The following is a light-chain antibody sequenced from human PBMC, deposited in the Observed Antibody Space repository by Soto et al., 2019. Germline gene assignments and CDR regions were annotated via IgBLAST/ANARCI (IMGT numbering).Light chain of an antibody. CDR2: AAS. CDR1: QGISNY. CDR3: QNYDSAPIT. V-gene: IGKV1-27*01. J-gene: IGKJ5*01. Sequence: IQMTQSPGSRSASVGKRVSITCRASQGISNYLAWYQQKPGKVPKVLIYAASTWQPGVPSRFSGSGSGTEFTLTINSLQPDDIATYYCQNYDSAPITFGQGTRLEIK.